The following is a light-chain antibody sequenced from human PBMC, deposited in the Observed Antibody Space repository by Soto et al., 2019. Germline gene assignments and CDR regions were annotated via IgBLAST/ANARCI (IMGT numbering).Light chain of an antibody. J-gene: IGLJ1*01. V-gene: IGLV2-14*03. CDR2: DVS. CDR1: SNDIGGYNY. CDR3: SSYTGTSTQS. Sequence: QSVLTQPASVSGSPGQSITISCTGTSNDIGGYNYVSWYQQHPGIAPQLMISDVSNLHSGVSYPLYVSWSVKTAFLTLSWLQAEDEAEYYWSSYTGTSTQSLGAGTKVTVL.